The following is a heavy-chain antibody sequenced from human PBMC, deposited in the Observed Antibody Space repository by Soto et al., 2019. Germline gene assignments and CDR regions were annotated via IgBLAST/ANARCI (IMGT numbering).Heavy chain of an antibody. CDR2: MNPNSGKT. Sequence: QVQLVQSGAEVRKPGASVKVSCKASGYTFTSYDINWVRQATGHGLEWVGWMNPNSGKTGYAQKFQGRVTMTRNTSITTAYMELSRLRSEDTAVFYCAISSGDGWDAFDMWGQGTMVTVSS. CDR3: AISSGDGWDAFDM. D-gene: IGHD2-21*02. CDR1: GYTFTSYD. V-gene: IGHV1-8*01. J-gene: IGHJ3*02.